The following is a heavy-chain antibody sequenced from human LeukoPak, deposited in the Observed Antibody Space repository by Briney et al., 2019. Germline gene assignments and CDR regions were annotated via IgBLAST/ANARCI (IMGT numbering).Heavy chain of an antibody. J-gene: IGHJ3*02. D-gene: IGHD5-12*01. CDR3: GRAGPNLGYSGYDLGDVFDI. Sequence: PSETLSLTCTVSGGSISSYYWSWIRQPPGKGLEWIGYIHYSGSTNYNPSLKSRVTISVDTSKNQFSLKLSSVTAEDTALYHCGRAGPNLGYSGYDLGDVFDIWGQGTMVTVSS. CDR1: GGSISSYY. CDR2: IHYSGST. V-gene: IGHV4-59*01.